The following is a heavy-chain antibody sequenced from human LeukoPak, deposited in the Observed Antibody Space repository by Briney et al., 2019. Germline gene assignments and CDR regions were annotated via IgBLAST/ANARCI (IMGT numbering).Heavy chain of an antibody. D-gene: IGHD1-26*01. CDR1: GFTFSSYG. V-gene: IGHV3-30*18. CDR2: ISYDGSNK. CDR3: ANTLGDSGSYGMGWSFDY. Sequence: GGSLRLSCAASGFTFSSYGMHWVRQAPGKGLEWVAVISYDGSNKYYADSVKGRFTISRDNSKNTLYLQMNSLRAEDTAVYYCANTLGDSGSYGMGWSFDYWGQGTLVTVSS. J-gene: IGHJ4*02.